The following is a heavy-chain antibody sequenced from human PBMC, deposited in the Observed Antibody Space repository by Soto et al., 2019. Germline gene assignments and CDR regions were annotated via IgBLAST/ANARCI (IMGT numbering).Heavy chain of an antibody. CDR1: GGSISSGDYY. CDR2: IYYSGST. CDR3: YRLIPISGNLDCFDP. D-gene: IGHD3-10*01. J-gene: IGHJ5*02. Sequence: SETLSLTCIVSGGSISSGDYYWSWIRQPPGKGLEWIGYIYYSGSTYYNPSLKSRLTISVDKSKNQFSLKLSSVTAADTAVYYCYRLIPISGNLDCFDPWGHGTLVTVSS. V-gene: IGHV4-30-4*01.